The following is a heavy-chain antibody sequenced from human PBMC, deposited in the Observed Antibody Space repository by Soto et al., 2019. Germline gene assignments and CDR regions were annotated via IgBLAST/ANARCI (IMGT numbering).Heavy chain of an antibody. V-gene: IGHV4-39*01. D-gene: IGHD3-16*01. Sequence: SETLSLTCTVSGGSISSSSYYWGWIRQPPGKGLEWIGSIYYSGSTYYNPSLKSRVTISVDTSKNQFSLKLSSVTAADTAVYYCAGGVNYVQYLNWFDPWGQGTLVTVSS. CDR3: AGGVNYVQYLNWFDP. CDR1: GGSISSSSYY. CDR2: IYYSGST. J-gene: IGHJ5*02.